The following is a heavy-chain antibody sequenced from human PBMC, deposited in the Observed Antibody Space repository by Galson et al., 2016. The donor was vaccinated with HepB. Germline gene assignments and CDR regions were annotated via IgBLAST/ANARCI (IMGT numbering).Heavy chain of an antibody. J-gene: IGHJ4*02. CDR2: INPSGGST. Sequence: SVKVSCKASGYSFTGYYMHWVRQAPGQGLEWVGIINPSGGSTNNAQKFQGRVTMTGDASTSTLYMELRSLRPEDTAFYYCARSPVDSEKLSFESAFYFDYWGQGTLVTVSS. D-gene: IGHD3-3*02. CDR3: ARSPVDSEKLSFESAFYFDY. V-gene: IGHV1-46*01. CDR1: GYSFTGYY.